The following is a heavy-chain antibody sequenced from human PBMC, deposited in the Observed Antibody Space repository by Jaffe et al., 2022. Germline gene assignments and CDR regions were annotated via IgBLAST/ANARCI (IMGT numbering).Heavy chain of an antibody. J-gene: IGHJ6*03. Sequence: EVQLVESGGVVVQPGGSLRLSCAASGFTFDDYAMHWVRQAPGKGLEWVSLISWDGGSTYYADSVKGRFTISRDNSKNSLYLQMNSLRAEDTALYYCAKDCPSYSSSWYGTNYYYYYYMDVWGKGTTVTVSS. CDR3: AKDCPSYSSSWYGTNYYYYYYMDV. D-gene: IGHD6-13*01. CDR1: GFTFDDYA. CDR2: ISWDGGST. V-gene: IGHV3-43D*04.